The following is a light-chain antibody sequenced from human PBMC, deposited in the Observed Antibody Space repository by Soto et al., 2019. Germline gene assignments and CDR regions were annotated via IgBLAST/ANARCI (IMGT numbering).Light chain of an antibody. Sequence: QSALTQPASVSGSPGQSITISCTGNSSDVGGYNYVSWYQQHPGKAPKLMIYEVSNRPSGVSNRFSGSKSGNTASLTISGLQAEDEADYYCSSYAGSNNFVVFGGGTKLTVL. V-gene: IGLV2-14*01. CDR3: SSYAGSNNFVV. CDR1: SSDVGGYNY. CDR2: EVS. J-gene: IGLJ2*01.